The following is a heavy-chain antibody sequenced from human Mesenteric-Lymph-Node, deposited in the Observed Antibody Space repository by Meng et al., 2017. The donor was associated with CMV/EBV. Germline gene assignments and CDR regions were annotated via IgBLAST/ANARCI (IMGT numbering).Heavy chain of an antibody. V-gene: IGHV4-34*01. J-gene: IGHJ5*02. CDR3: AGRIIMVRGVIRGGWRWFDP. Sequence: FSGYYWTWSSQPPGKGLEWMGEINHSGSTNYNPSLKSRVNISVDMSKNQFSLKLSSVTAADTAVYYCAGRIIMVRGVIRGGWRWFDPWGQGTLVTVSS. CDR1: FSGYY. D-gene: IGHD3-10*01. CDR2: INHSGST.